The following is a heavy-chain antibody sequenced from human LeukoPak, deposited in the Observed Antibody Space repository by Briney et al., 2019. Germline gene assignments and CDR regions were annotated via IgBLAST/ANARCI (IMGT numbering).Heavy chain of an antibody. CDR2: IRYNGSNK. V-gene: IGHV3-30*02. CDR3: AKGSSGGSQIWFDP. Sequence: GGSLRLSCAASGFTFSSYGMHWVRQAPGKGLEWVAFIRYNGSNKYYADSVKGRFTISRDNSKNTLYLQMNSLRAEDTAVYYCAKGSSGGSQIWFDPWGQGALVTVSS. CDR1: GFTFSSYG. D-gene: IGHD2-15*01. J-gene: IGHJ5*02.